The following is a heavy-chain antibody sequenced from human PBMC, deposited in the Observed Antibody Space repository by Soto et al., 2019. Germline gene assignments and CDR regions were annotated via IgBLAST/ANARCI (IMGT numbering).Heavy chain of an antibody. CDR3: EKDKGSCDCWTGHLPYYFDY. CDR1: GFTFISYA. D-gene: IGHD3-3*01. CDR2: ISGSGGSA. Sequence: QPGGSLRLSCAASGFTFISYARSWVRQAPGKGLEWFSAISGSGGSASYADSVKGRLTISRDNSKSTLYLQMNSLRREGTAVYYCEKDKGSCDCWTGHLPYYFDYWGQGTLVTVSS. J-gene: IGHJ4*02. V-gene: IGHV3-23*01.